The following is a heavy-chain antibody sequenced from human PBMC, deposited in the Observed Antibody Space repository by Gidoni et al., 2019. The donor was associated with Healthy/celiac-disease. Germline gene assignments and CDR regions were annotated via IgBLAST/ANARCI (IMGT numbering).Heavy chain of an antibody. CDR1: GFPFSSYS. CDR2: ISSSSSTI. Sequence: EVQLVESGGGLVQPGGSLRLSCAASGFPFSSYSMNWVRQAPGKGLEWVSYISSSSSTIYYADSVKGRFTISRDNAKNSLYLQMNSLRDEDTAVYYCARDLKIVVVPAASYYYYYGMDVWGQGTTVTVSS. CDR3: ARDLKIVVVPAASYYYYYGMDV. D-gene: IGHD2-2*01. J-gene: IGHJ6*02. V-gene: IGHV3-48*02.